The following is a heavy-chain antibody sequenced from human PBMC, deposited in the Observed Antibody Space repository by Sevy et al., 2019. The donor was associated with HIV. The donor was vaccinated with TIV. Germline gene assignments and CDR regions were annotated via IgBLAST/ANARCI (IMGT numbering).Heavy chain of an antibody. CDR1: GFTFSRFG. Sequence: GGSLRLSCVASGFTFSRFGMTWVRQVPGKGLEWVSTVSGVVIPHTTQTTYYADSVKGRFTISRDNSKDSLVLQMNSLRADDTAVYFCAKGRQLVSGRFGTYFDSWGQGILVTVSS. J-gene: IGHJ4*02. CDR2: VSGVVIPHTTQTT. V-gene: IGHV3-23*01. CDR3: AKGRQLVSGRFGTYFDS. D-gene: IGHD6-13*01.